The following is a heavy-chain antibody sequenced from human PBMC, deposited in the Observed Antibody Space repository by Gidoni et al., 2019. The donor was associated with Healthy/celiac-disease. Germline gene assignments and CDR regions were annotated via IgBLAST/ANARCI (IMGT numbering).Heavy chain of an antibody. D-gene: IGHD6-19*01. Sequence: QVQLQQWCAGLLKPSETPSLTCAVYGGSFSGYYWSWIRQPPGKGLEWIGEINHSGSTNYNPSLKSRVTISVDTSKNQFSLKLSSVTAADTAVYYCARGPKQWLVRSHFDYWGQGTLVTVSS. V-gene: IGHV4-34*01. CDR2: INHSGST. CDR3: ARGPKQWLVRSHFDY. CDR1: GGSFSGYY. J-gene: IGHJ4*02.